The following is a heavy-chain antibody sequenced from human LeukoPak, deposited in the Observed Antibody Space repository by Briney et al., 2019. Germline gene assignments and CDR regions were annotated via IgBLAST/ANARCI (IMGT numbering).Heavy chain of an antibody. D-gene: IGHD1-26*01. Sequence: ASVKVSCKASGYTFSSYGISWVRQAPGQGLEWMGWISAYNGNTNYAQKLQGRVTMTTDTSTSTSYMELRSLRSDDTAVYYCARDPPREGSYYYMDVWGKGTTVTVSS. J-gene: IGHJ6*03. V-gene: IGHV1-18*01. CDR3: ARDPPREGSYYYMDV. CDR1: GYTFSSYG. CDR2: ISAYNGNT.